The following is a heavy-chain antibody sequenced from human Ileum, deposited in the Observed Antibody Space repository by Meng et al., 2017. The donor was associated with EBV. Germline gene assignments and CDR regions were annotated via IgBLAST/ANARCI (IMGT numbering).Heavy chain of an antibody. CDR1: GGSVTSGTYY. J-gene: IGHJ4*02. CDR3: ARGYSYSYYFYFDY. V-gene: IGHV4-61*01. D-gene: IGHD1-26*01. CDR2: VHHTGAT. Sequence: HVQPQDAGPGLLKPSEPLSPTCTGSGGSVTSGTYYWSWLRQPPGSRLEFIGYVHHTGATNYNPSLVRRATVSVDTSKSQFSLHLTSVTAADTAVYYCARGYSYSYYFYFDYWGQGIPVTVSS.